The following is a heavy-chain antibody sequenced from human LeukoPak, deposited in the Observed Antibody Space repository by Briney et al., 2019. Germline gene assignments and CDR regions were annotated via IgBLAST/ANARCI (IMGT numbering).Heavy chain of an antibody. D-gene: IGHD3-10*01. J-gene: IGHJ6*03. CDR3: ARGRNYYGSGSYYPLNYYYYYMDV. CDR1: GGTFSSYA. V-gene: IGHV1-69*05. Sequence: SVKVSCKASGGTFSSYAISWVRQAPGQGLESMGRMIPIFGTANYAQKSQGRVTITTDESTSTAYMELSSLRSEDTAVYYCARGRNYYGSGSYYPLNYYYYYMDVWGKGTTVTVSS. CDR2: MIPIFGTA.